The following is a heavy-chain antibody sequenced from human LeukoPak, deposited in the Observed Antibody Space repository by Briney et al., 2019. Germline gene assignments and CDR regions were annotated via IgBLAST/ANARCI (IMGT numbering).Heavy chain of an antibody. CDR2: ISNSGGST. J-gene: IGHJ4*02. V-gene: IGHV3-23*01. Sequence: GGSLRLSCAASGFTFSSYAMTWVRQAPGKGLEWVSSISNSGGSTYYADSAKGRFTVSRDNSKNTLYLQVSSLRAEDTAVYYCARGGGSSVFDYWGQGALVTVSS. CDR1: GFTFSSYA. D-gene: IGHD2-15*01. CDR3: ARGGGSSVFDY.